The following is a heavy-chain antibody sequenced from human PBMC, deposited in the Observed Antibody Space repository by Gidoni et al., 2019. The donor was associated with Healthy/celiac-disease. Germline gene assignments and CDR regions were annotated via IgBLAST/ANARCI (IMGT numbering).Heavy chain of an antibody. CDR3: TTLGYDSSGYYLDY. CDR1: GFTFSNAG. CDR2: IKSKTDGGTT. D-gene: IGHD3-22*01. Sequence: EVQLVESGGGLVKPGGSLRLSCAASGFTFSNAGMGWVRQAPGKGLEWVGRIKSKTDGGTTDYAAPVKGRFTISRDDSKNTLYLQMNSLKTEDTAVYYCTTLGYDSSGYYLDYWGQGTLVTVSS. V-gene: IGHV3-15*01. J-gene: IGHJ4*02.